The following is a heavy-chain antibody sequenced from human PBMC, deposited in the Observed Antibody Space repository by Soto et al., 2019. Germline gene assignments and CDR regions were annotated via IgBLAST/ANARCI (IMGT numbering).Heavy chain of an antibody. Sequence: ASVKVSCKASGYTFTSYDINWVRQATGQGLEWMGWMNPNSGNTGYAQKFQGRVTMTRNTSISTAYMELSSLRSEDTAVYYCARDSEDYGGNPIYFDYWGQGTLVTVSS. V-gene: IGHV1-8*01. CDR1: GYTFTSYD. J-gene: IGHJ4*02. D-gene: IGHD4-17*01. CDR2: MNPNSGNT. CDR3: ARDSEDYGGNPIYFDY.